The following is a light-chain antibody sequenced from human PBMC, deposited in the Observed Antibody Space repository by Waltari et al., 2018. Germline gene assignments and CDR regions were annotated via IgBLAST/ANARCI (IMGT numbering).Light chain of an antibody. Sequence: QSVLTQPPSVSGAPGQRVTISCTGSSSNLGAGSDVHWYQQLPGTAPKVLIYGITNRPSGVPDRFSGSKSGTSASLAITGLQPEDEADYYCQSYDKSLSGFVFGTGTKVTVL. V-gene: IGLV1-40*01. J-gene: IGLJ1*01. CDR1: SSNLGAGSD. CDR3: QSYDKSLSGFV. CDR2: GIT.